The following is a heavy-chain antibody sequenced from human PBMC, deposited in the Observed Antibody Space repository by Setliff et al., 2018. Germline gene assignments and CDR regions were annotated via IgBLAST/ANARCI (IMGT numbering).Heavy chain of an antibody. J-gene: IGHJ4*02. V-gene: IGHV4-59*08. D-gene: IGHD3-22*01. Sequence: SETLSLTCIVSGDSISGYFWSWIRQAPGKGLEWIGYIQKRGSTTTKYNPSLGSRISMSLDTSKSQFSLRLSSLTAADTAVYYCARHRRDSSGNYFVGLYYFDYWGQGTPVTSPQ. CDR2: IQKRGSTTT. CDR3: ARHRRDSSGNYFVGLYYFDY. CDR1: GDSISGYF.